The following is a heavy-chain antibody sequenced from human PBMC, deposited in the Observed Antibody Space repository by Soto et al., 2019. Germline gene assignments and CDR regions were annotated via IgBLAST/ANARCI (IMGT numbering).Heavy chain of an antibody. CDR2: IYYSGST. D-gene: IGHD5-12*01. CDR3: VVATIISDY. J-gene: IGHJ4*02. V-gene: IGHV4-39*01. CDR1: GGSISSSSYY. Sequence: SETLSLTCTVSGGSISSSSYYWGWIRQPPGKGLEWIGSIYYSGSTYYNPSLKSRVTISVDTSKNQFSLKLSSVTAADTAVYYCVVATIISDYWGQGTLVTVSS.